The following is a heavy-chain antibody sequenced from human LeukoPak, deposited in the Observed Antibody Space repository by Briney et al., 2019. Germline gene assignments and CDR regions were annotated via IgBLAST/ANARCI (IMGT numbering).Heavy chain of an antibody. D-gene: IGHD3-10*02. Sequence: GGSLRLSCAASGFTFSSYSMNWVRQAPGKGLEWVSSISGGSFIYYADSVKGRFTISRDNAKNSLYLQMNSLRAEDTAVYYCAELGITMIGGVWGKGTTVTISS. J-gene: IGHJ6*04. CDR2: ISGGSFI. V-gene: IGHV3-21*01. CDR3: AELGITMIGGV. CDR1: GFTFSSYS.